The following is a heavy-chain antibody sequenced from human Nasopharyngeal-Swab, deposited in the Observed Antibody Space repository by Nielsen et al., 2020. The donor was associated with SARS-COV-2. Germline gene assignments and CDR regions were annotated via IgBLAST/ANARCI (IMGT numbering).Heavy chain of an antibody. D-gene: IGHD3-16*02. CDR2: IKQDGSEK. Sequence: GESLKISCAASGFSFSTYWMTWVRQAPGKGLEWVANIKQDGSEKYYVDSVKGRFTVSRDNPKNLLYLQVNSLRAEDTAVYYCARQGVFVPAYFHQYYMDVWGNGTTVTVSS. J-gene: IGHJ6*03. V-gene: IGHV3-7*03. CDR1: GFSFSTYW. CDR3: ARQGVFVPAYFHQYYMDV.